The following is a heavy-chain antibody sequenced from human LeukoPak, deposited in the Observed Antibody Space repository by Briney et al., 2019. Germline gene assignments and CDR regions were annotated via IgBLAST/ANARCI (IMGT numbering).Heavy chain of an antibody. CDR2: IRSEPYGGTT. Sequence: GGSLRLSCTTSGFSFGDYAETWFRQAPGKGLEWVGLIRSEPYGGTTEYAASVKGRFTISRDDSKSIAYLQMNSLKIEDTAVYYCSGFSAYYYDISEKENAFDIWGQGTMVTVSS. CDR1: GFSFGDYA. J-gene: IGHJ3*02. V-gene: IGHV3-49*03. D-gene: IGHD3-22*01. CDR3: SGFSAYYYDISEKENAFDI.